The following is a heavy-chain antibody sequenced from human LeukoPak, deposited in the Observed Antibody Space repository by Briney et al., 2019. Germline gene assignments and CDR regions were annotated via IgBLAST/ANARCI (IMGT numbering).Heavy chain of an antibody. CDR1: GFTFSSYS. CDR3: ASGGILRFLEWFSAFDI. V-gene: IGHV3-21*01. CDR2: ISSSSSYI. J-gene: IGHJ3*02. Sequence: PGGSLRLSCAASGFTFSSYSMNWVRQAPGKGLEWVSSISSSSSYIYYADSVKGRFTISRANAKNSLYLQMNSLRAEDTAVYYCASGGILRFLEWFSAFDIWGQGTMVTVSS. D-gene: IGHD3-3*01.